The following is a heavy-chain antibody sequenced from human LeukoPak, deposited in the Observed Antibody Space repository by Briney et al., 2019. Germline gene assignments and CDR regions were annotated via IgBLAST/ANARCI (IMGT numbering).Heavy chain of an antibody. CDR3: ARDIPDHWSGSYYFDS. D-gene: IGHD3-3*01. V-gene: IGHV1-2*02. CDR1: GYTFTGYY. CDR2: INPNSGGT. Sequence: ASVKVSCKASGYTFTGYYMHWVRQAPGQGLEWMGWINPNSGGTNYAQKLQGRVTMTTDTSTSTAYMELRSLRSDDTAVYYCARDIPDHWSGSYYFDSWGQGTLVTVSS. J-gene: IGHJ4*02.